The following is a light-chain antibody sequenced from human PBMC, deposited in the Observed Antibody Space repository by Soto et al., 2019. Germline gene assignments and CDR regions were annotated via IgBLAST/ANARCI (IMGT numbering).Light chain of an antibody. Sequence: QSALTQPPSASGSPGQSVTISCTGTSGDVGGYNYVSWYQQHPGKAPKLMISEVSKRSSGVPDRVSGSKSGNTASLTVSGLQAEDEADYYCSSFAGNNNLVFGGGTKVTVL. CDR3: SSFAGNNNLV. V-gene: IGLV2-8*01. CDR1: SGDVGGYNY. CDR2: EVS. J-gene: IGLJ2*01.